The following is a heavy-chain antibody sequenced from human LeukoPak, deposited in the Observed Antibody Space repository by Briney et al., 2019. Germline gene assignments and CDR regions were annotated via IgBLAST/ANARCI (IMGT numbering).Heavy chain of an antibody. CDR3: AAIYCSSSSCYAFDY. D-gene: IGHD2-2*01. Sequence: TGGSLRLSCAASGFTFSSYAMSWVPQAPGKGLEWVSAVSGSGMSTYYADSVKGRVTISRDNSKNTLHLQMNSLRVEDTAVYYCAAIYCSSSSCYAFDYWGQGTLVTVPS. V-gene: IGHV3-23*01. CDR2: VSGSGMST. CDR1: GFTFSSYA. J-gene: IGHJ4*02.